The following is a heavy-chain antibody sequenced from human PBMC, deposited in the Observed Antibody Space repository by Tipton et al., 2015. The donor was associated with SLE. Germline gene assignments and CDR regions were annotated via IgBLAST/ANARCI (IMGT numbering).Heavy chain of an antibody. V-gene: IGHV4-31*03. Sequence: TLSLTCTVSGGSISRGGYYWSWIRQHPGKGLEWIGYIYYSGSTYYNPSLKSRVTISVDTSKNQFSLKLSSVTAADTAVYYCARGRITMVRGRRSYYYMDVWGKGTTVTVSS. J-gene: IGHJ6*03. CDR1: GGSISRGGYY. D-gene: IGHD3-10*01. CDR2: IYYSGST. CDR3: ARGRITMVRGRRSYYYMDV.